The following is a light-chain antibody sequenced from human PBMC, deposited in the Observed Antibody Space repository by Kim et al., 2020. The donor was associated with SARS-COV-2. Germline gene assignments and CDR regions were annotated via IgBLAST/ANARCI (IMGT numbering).Light chain of an antibody. Sequence: TVKWYQQVPGTAPKLLIFNDNQRPSGVPDRFSASKSGTSASLAISALQSDDEADYYCAVWDDSLTGHVVFGGGTQLTVL. V-gene: IGLV1-44*01. CDR2: NDN. CDR3: AVWDDSLTGHVV. CDR1: T. J-gene: IGLJ2*01.